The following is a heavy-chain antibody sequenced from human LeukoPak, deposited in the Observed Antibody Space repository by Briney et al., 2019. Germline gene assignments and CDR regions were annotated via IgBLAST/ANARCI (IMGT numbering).Heavy chain of an antibody. CDR3: VSPRGFSYGYFDY. CDR2: IYYSKNT. Sequence: SETLSLTCTVSGGSISSSSAYWGWIRQPPGKGLEWIGSIYYSKNTYYNPSLKSRVTISADTSKNQFSLTLGSVSATDTAVYYCVSPRGFSYGYFDYWGQGTLVNVSS. J-gene: IGHJ4*02. V-gene: IGHV4-39*01. D-gene: IGHD5-18*01. CDR1: GGSISSSSAY.